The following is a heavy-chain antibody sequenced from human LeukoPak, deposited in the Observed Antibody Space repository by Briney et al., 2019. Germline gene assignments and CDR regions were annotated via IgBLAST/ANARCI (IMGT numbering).Heavy chain of an antibody. CDR2: INPNSGGT. D-gene: IGHD2-2*02. V-gene: IGHV1-2*02. Sequence: ASVKVSCKASGYTFTGYYMHWVRQAPGQGLEWMGWINPNSGGTNYAQKFQGRVTMSRDTSISTAYMELSRLRSDDTAVYYCARVDTVVVPAGITWFDPGAREPWSPSPQ. CDR3: ARVDTVVVPAGITWFDP. J-gene: IGHJ5*02. CDR1: GYTFTGYY.